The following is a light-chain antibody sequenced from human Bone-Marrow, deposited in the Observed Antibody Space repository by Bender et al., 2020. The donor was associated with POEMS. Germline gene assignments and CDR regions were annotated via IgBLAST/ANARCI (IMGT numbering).Light chain of an antibody. V-gene: IGLV1-47*01. CDR3: GAWDDTLNGPV. J-gene: IGLJ3*02. CDR1: SSNIGDNY. Sequence: QSVLTQPPSVSGTPGQTVSISCYGSSSNIGDNYVSLYYQLPGTAPKLLIYRSNQRPSGVTDRLSGSKSGTSASLAIRGLRSEDEADYYCGAWDDTLNGPVFGGGTKLTVL. CDR2: RSN.